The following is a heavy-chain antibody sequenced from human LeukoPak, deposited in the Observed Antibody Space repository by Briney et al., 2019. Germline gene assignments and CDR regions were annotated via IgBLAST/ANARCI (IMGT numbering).Heavy chain of an antibody. CDR3: ARPVGYYYDSSGYSYFDY. Sequence: GAALKVSTKGSGCCFTSYWIGWVRLMPGKGLERMGIIYTGDSDTRYSPSFQGQVTISADKSISTAYLQWSSLKASDTAMYYCARPVGYYYDSSGYSYFDYWGQGTLVTVSS. V-gene: IGHV5-51*01. CDR2: IYTGDSDT. J-gene: IGHJ4*02. D-gene: IGHD3-22*01. CDR1: GCCFTSYW.